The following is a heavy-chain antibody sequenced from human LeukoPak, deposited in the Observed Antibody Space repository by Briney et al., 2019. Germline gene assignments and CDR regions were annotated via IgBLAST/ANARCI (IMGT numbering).Heavy chain of an antibody. V-gene: IGHV3-23*01. CDR3: ANWRDIWSGYGLDS. Sequence: GGSLRLSCVASGSVFSNYAMTWVRQAPGKGLEWVSSISGSGGATYYADSVKGRFIISRDNSKNSVFLQMNSLRAEDTAIYYCANWRDIWSGYGLDSWGQGTLVTVSS. CDR2: ISGSGGAT. J-gene: IGHJ4*02. D-gene: IGHD3-3*01. CDR1: GSVFSNYA.